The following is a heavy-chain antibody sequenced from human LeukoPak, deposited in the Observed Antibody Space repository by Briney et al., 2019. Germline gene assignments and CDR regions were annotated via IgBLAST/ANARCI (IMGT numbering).Heavy chain of an antibody. J-gene: IGHJ6*03. D-gene: IGHD6-19*01. CDR3: ARDGGYSSGWSNPFYYYMDV. Sequence: RASVKVSCKASGCTFTSYYMHWVRQAPGQGLEWMGIINPSGGSTSYAQKFQGRVTMTRDMSTSTVYMELSSLRSEDTAVYYCARDGGYSSGWSNPFYYYMDVWGKGTTVTVSS. CDR2: INPSGGST. V-gene: IGHV1-46*01. CDR1: GCTFTSYY.